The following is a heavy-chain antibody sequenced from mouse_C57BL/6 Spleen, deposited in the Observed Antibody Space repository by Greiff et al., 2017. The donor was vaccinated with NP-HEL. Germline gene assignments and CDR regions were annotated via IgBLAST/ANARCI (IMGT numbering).Heavy chain of an antibody. CDR2: ISDGGSYT. Sequence: EVKLVESGGGLVKPGGSLKLSCAASGFTFSSYAMSWVRQTPEKRLEWVATISDGGSYTYYPDNVKGRFTISRDNAKNNLYLQMSHLKSEDTAMYYCARDGAVGAMDYWGQGTSVTVSS. J-gene: IGHJ4*01. D-gene: IGHD1-1*01. CDR3: ARDGAVGAMDY. CDR1: GFTFSSYA. V-gene: IGHV5-4*01.